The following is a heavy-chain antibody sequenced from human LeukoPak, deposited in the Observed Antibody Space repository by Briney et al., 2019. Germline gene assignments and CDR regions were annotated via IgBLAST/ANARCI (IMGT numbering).Heavy chain of an antibody. CDR3: ATNHITMVRGVPSPYYYGMDV. J-gene: IGHJ6*04. D-gene: IGHD3-10*01. CDR2: INAGNGNT. V-gene: IGHV1-3*01. CDR1: GYTFTSYA. Sequence: ASVKVSCKASGYTFTSYAMHWVRQAPGQRLEWVGWINAGNGNTKYSQKFQGRVTITRDTSASTAYMELSSLRSEDTAVYYCATNHITMVRGVPSPYYYGMDVWGKGTTVTVSS.